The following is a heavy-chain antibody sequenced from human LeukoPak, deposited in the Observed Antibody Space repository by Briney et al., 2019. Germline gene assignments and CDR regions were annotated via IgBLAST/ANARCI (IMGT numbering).Heavy chain of an antibody. CDR3: VRTVYGDYGDS. V-gene: IGHV4-38-2*01. Sequence: SETLSLTCAVSGYSISNGYFWGWVRQPPGKGLQWIASIYHSGTTYYNPSLKSRVTISVDRANNQFSLKLTSVTAADTALYYCVRTVYGDYGDSWGQGTLVTVSS. J-gene: IGHJ4*02. CDR1: GYSISNGYF. D-gene: IGHD4-17*01. CDR2: IYHSGTT.